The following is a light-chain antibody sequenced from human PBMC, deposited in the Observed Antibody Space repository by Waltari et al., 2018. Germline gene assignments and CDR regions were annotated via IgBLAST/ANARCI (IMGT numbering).Light chain of an antibody. Sequence: DIQMTQSPSSLSASVGDRVTITCQASEYIKNYLNWYQQKPGRAPILLIYDASSLETWVPRRFSAGGYGTDFTLTISSLQAEDIGSYFCHQSKSLPYTFGQGTKVEIK. CDR2: DAS. CDR1: EYIKNY. CDR3: HQSKSLPYT. J-gene: IGKJ2*01. V-gene: IGKV1-33*01.